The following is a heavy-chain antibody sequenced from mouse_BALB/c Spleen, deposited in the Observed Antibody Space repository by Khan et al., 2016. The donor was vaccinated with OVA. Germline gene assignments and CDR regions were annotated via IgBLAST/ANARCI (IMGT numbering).Heavy chain of an antibody. CDR2: INTYTGEP. Sequence: QIQLVQSGPELKKPGETVKISCKASGYTFTNYGMNWVKQSPGKDLKWMVWINTYTGEPTYADDFKGRFAFSLDTSATTAYLQINYLTNEDTATYCCARSPYFSDTLDYWGQGTSVTVSS. CDR3: ARSPYFSDTLDY. J-gene: IGHJ4*01. V-gene: IGHV9-3-1*01. D-gene: IGHD2-10*01. CDR1: GYTFTNYG.